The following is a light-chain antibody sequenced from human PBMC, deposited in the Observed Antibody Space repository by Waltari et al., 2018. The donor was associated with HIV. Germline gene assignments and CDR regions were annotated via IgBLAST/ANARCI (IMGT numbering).Light chain of an antibody. CDR1: SSNIGAGYD. CDR3: QSYDSSLLWV. Sequence: QSVLTQPPSVSGAPGQRVTISCTGSSSNIGAGYDVHWYQQLPGTAPKLLIYGNSNRPSGVPDRCSGSKSGTSASLAITGLQAEDEADYYCQSYDSSLLWVFGGGTKLTVL. V-gene: IGLV1-40*01. CDR2: GNS. J-gene: IGLJ3*02.